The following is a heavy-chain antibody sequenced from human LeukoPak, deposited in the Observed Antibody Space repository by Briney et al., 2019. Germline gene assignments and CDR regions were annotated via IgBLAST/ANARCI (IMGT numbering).Heavy chain of an antibody. Sequence: GGSLRLSCAASGFTVSDFGMSWVRQAPGNGLEWVSYISSSSRTVYYADSVKGRFTVSRDDAENSLYLQMNSLRDEDTAMFYCARVGDGHSVNYFDYWGQGTLVTVSS. J-gene: IGHJ4*02. D-gene: IGHD5-24*01. CDR1: GFTVSDFG. CDR2: ISSSSRTV. CDR3: ARVGDGHSVNYFDY. V-gene: IGHV3-48*02.